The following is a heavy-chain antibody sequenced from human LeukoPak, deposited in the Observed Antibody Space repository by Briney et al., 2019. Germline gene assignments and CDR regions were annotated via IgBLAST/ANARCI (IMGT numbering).Heavy chain of an antibody. CDR1: GFTFSNYA. V-gene: IGHV3-23*01. CDR3: AKEGFARGGYDLFQ. J-gene: IGHJ4*02. Sequence: GGSLRLSCAASGFTFSNYAMSWVRQAPGKRLEWVSTISSSSGGTYYADSVKGRFAISRDDSKSTLFLQMNSLRAEDTAVYYCAKEGFARGGYDLFQWGQGTLVTVSS. CDR2: ISSSSGGT. D-gene: IGHD5-12*01.